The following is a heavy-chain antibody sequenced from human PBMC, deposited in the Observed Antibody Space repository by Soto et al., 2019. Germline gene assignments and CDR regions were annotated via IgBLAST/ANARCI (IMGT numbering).Heavy chain of an antibody. D-gene: IGHD2-15*01. CDR1: GFTFSNDW. CDR2: IDSDGSRI. CDR3: VRTSLVVAVATREDF. V-gene: IGHV3-74*01. Sequence: EVQLVESGGGLVQPGESLRLSCAASGFTFSNDWMNWVRQAPGKGLVWVSRIDSDGSRITYADFVKGRFAISRDNAKNTVYLHMNSLTAEDTAVYYCVRTSLVVAVATREDFWGQGTLVTVSS. J-gene: IGHJ4*02.